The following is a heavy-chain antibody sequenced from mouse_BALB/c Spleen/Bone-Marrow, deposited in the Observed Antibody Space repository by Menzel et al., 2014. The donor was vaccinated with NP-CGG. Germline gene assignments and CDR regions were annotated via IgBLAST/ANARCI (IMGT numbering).Heavy chain of an antibody. V-gene: IGHV7-3*02. CDR1: GLTFTDYY. CDR3: ARDRNNDTNWYFDV. J-gene: IGHJ1*01. CDR2: IRNKAKGYTT. D-gene: IGHD2-12*01. Sequence: EVMLVESGGGLVQPGGSLILSCATPGLTFTDYYMSWVRQPPGKALEWLGFIRNKAKGYTTEYIPSVKGRFTISRDNSQSILYLQMNTLRAEDSATYYCARDRNNDTNWYFDVWGAGTTVTVSS.